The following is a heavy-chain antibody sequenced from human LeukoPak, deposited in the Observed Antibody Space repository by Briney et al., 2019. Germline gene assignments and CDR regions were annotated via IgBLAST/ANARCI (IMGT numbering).Heavy chain of an antibody. V-gene: IGHV4-39*07. CDR1: GASMRNRSFS. J-gene: IGHJ4*02. D-gene: IGHD2-15*01. CDR2: IHYSGTT. Sequence: PETLSLTCTVSGASMRNRSFSWGWVRQPPGKGLEWIGSIHYSGTTYFNPSLKSRITTSLDTSNDQFSLKLRSVTAADTAVYYCASREVVYFDYWGQGTLVTVSS. CDR3: ASREVVYFDY.